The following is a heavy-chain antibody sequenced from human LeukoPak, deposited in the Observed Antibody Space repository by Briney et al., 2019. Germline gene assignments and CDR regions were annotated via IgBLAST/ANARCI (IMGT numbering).Heavy chain of an antibody. CDR3: VGETVLKIYADYYFDS. V-gene: IGHV4-39*07. CDR2: IYYSGSA. Sequence: PSETLTLTCTVSGGSISSRDYYWGWIRQSPGKGLEWIGSIYYSGSAYYNPSLKSPVTISVDTSKNQISLNLRSVSAADTAVYCCVGETVLKIYADYYFDSWGQGTLVTVSS. CDR1: GGSISSRDYY. J-gene: IGHJ4*02. D-gene: IGHD2-2*01.